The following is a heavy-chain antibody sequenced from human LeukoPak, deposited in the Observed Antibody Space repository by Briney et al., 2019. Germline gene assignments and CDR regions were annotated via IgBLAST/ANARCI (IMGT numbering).Heavy chain of an antibody. CDR1: GYTFTSYG. J-gene: IGHJ6*02. V-gene: IGHV1-18*01. CDR3: ARGAGYCSSTSCHVFSVDYYYYGMDV. CDR2: ISAYNGNT. D-gene: IGHD2-2*01. Sequence: ASVKVSCKASGYTFTSYGISWVRPAPGQGLEWMGWISAYNGNTNYAQKLQGRVTMTTDTSTSTDYMELRSLRSDDTAVYYCARGAGYCSSTSCHVFSVDYYYYGMDVWGQGTTVTVSS.